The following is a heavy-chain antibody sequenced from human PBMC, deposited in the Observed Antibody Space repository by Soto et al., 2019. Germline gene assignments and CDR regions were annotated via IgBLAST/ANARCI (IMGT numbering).Heavy chain of an antibody. CDR2: IYYSGST. J-gene: IGHJ6*02. CDR3: ARGVRVRRGGSYYYYYGMDV. D-gene: IGHD3-10*01. Sequence: SETLSLTCTVSGGSISSYYWSWIRQPPGKGLEWIGYIYYSGSTNYNPSLKSRVTISVDTSKNQFSLKLSSVTAADTAVYYCARGVRVRRGGSYYYYYGMDVWGQGTTVTVSS. CDR1: GGSISSYY. V-gene: IGHV4-59*01.